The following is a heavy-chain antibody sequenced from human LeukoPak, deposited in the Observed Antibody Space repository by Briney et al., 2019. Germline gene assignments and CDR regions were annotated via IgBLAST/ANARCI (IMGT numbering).Heavy chain of an antibody. V-gene: IGHV4-61*02. Sequence: NPSETLSLTCTVSGDSISSGSYYWTWIRQPAGKGLEWIGRIYSSGSTNYNPSLKSRVTISVDTSKNQFSLRLSSVTAADTAVYYCARVLSGSNFDSWGHGTLVTVSS. CDR2: IYSSGST. CDR1: GDSISSGSYY. J-gene: IGHJ4*01. D-gene: IGHD3-3*01. CDR3: ARVLSGSNFDS.